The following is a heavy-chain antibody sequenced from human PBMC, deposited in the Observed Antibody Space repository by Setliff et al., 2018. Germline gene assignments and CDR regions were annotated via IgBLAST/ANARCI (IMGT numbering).Heavy chain of an antibody. CDR3: AGQPYSTTYYYYYYYMDV. CDR2: IYYSGST. V-gene: IGHV4-39*01. D-gene: IGHD6-13*01. Sequence: SETLSLTCRVSGGSISSGNYYWGLIRQPPGKGLEWVATIYYSGSTYSNPSLKSRLIISVDAPDNQFSVKLSSVTAADTAVYYCAGQPYSTTYYYYYYYMDVWGKGTTVTVSS. J-gene: IGHJ6*03. CDR1: GGSISSGNYY.